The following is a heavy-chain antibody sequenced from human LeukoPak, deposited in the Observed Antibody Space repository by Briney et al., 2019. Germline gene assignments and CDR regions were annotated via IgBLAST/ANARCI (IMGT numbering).Heavy chain of an antibody. CDR1: GFTFSHYW. Sequence: GGSLRLSCAASGFTFSHYWMSWVRQAPGKGLEWVANIKQDGSDKYYVDSVKGRFTISRDIAKNSLYLQMNNLRAEDTAVYYCARYAYYYASGSYPSTERVSDYWGQGTLVTVSS. CDR3: ARYAYYYASGSYPSTERVSDY. J-gene: IGHJ4*02. V-gene: IGHV3-7*01. D-gene: IGHD3-10*01. CDR2: IKQDGSDK.